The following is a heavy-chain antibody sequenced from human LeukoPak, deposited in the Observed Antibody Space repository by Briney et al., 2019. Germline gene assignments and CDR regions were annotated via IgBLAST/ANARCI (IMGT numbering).Heavy chain of an antibody. J-gene: IGHJ4*02. Sequence: SETLSLTCTVSGYSISSGYYWGSFRQTPGRGLEWIASISHSGSPYYNPSLKSRVTISEDLSRNVFSLTLNSVTAADAAVYYCAREGRENIAIGVDWGQGALVTVSS. CDR2: ISHSGSP. V-gene: IGHV4-38-2*02. D-gene: IGHD3-16*02. CDR3: AREGRENIAIGVD. CDR1: GYSISSGYY.